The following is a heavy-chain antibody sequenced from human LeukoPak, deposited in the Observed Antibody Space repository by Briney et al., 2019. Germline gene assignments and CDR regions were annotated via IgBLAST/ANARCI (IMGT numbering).Heavy chain of an antibody. J-gene: IGHJ6*02. CDR3: AKDMDYYDSSGYYWSRYYYYYGMDV. Sequence: QSGRSLRLSCAASGFTFSSYGMHWVRQAPGKGLEWVAVISYDGSNNYYADSVKGRFTISTDNSKNTLYLQMNSLRAEDTAVYYCAKDMDYYDSSGYYWSRYYYYYGMDVWGQGTTVTVSS. CDR1: GFTFSSYG. CDR2: ISYDGSNN. D-gene: IGHD3-22*01. V-gene: IGHV3-30*18.